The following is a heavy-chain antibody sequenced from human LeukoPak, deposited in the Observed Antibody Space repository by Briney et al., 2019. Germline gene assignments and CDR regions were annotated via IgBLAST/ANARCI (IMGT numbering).Heavy chain of an antibody. CDR3: ARHRSGWLQSSFDY. D-gene: IGHD5-24*01. CDR1: AYSISSGYY. V-gene: IGHV4-38-2*02. CDR2: IYHSGNT. J-gene: IGHJ4*02. Sequence: PSETLSLTCTVSAYSISSGYYWGWIRQPPGKGLEWIGSIYHSGNTYYNPSLKSRVTISVDTSKNQFSLKLSSVTAADTAVYYCARHRSGWLQSSFDYWGQGTLVTVSS.